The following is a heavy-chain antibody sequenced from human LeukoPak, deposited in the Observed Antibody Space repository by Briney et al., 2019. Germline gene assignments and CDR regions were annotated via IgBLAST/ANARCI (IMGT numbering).Heavy chain of an antibody. J-gene: IGHJ3*02. CDR2: IFPTGSNT. CDR1: GYSFTNHW. V-gene: IGHV5-51*01. D-gene: IGHD6-13*01. CDR3: ARHSSRWFAGGGFDI. Sequence: GESLKISCKGSGYSFTNHWIGWVRQMPGKGLEWMGIIFPTGSNTRYSPSFRGQVTISADKSISTAYLQWSSLKAWDTAIYYCARHSSRWFAGGGFDIWGQGTMVSVSS.